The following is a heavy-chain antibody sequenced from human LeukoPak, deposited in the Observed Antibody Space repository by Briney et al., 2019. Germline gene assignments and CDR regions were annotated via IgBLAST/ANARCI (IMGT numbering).Heavy chain of an antibody. Sequence: GSVKVSCKAFRYTFTSYDINWVRQAPGQGLEWMGRMNPSTGNAGYAPKFQGRVTMTRDTSTSTAYMEVRGLTSEDTAVYYCARLSQTPDYYNSGGYFYLGYWGQGTRVTVSS. D-gene: IGHD3-22*01. J-gene: IGHJ4*02. CDR1: RYTFTSYD. CDR3: ARLSQTPDYYNSGGYFYLGY. CDR2: MNPSTGNA. V-gene: IGHV1-8*01.